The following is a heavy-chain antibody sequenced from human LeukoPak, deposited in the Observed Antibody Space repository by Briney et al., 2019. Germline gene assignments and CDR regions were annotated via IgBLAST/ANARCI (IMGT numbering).Heavy chain of an antibody. Sequence: SVKVSCKASGGTFSSYTISWVRQAPGQGLEWMGRIIPILGIANYAQKFQGRVTITADKSTSTAYMELSSLRSEDTAVYYCASIYDSWSGYLGHDAFDIWGQGTMVTVSS. CDR3: ASIYDSWSGYLGHDAFDI. CDR2: IIPILGIA. J-gene: IGHJ3*02. CDR1: GGTFSSYT. D-gene: IGHD3-3*01. V-gene: IGHV1-69*02.